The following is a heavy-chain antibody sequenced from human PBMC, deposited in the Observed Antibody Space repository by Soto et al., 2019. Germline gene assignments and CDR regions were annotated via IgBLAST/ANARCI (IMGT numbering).Heavy chain of an antibody. J-gene: IGHJ5*02. Sequence: SVRVSCKASGGTFSSYAISWVRQAPGQGLEWMGGIIPIFGTANYAQKFQGRVTITADESTSTAYMELSSLRSGDTAVYYCALHNSRSLGNWFDPWGQGTPVSVSS. CDR1: GGTFSSYA. D-gene: IGHD6-13*01. CDR3: ALHNSRSLGNWFDP. CDR2: IIPIFGTA. V-gene: IGHV1-69*13.